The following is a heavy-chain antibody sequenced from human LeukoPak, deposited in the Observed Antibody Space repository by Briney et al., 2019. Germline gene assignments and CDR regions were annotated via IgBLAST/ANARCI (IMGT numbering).Heavy chain of an antibody. CDR1: GFTFSSYS. Sequence: GGSLGLSCAASGFTFSSYSMNWVRQAPGKGLEWVSSISSSSSYIYYADSVKGRFTISRDNAKNSLYLQMNSLRAEDTAVYYCAKTGNPYYYDSSQQWGQGTLVTVSS. J-gene: IGHJ4*02. V-gene: IGHV3-21*01. CDR2: ISSSSSYI. D-gene: IGHD3-22*01. CDR3: AKTGNPYYYDSSQQ.